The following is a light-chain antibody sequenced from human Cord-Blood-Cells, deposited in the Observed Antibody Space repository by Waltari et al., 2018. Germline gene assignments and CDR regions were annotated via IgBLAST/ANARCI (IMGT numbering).Light chain of an antibody. V-gene: IGKV2-28*01. CDR3: MQALQTPYT. CDR1: HSLLHSNGYNY. CDR2: LGS. Sequence: DIVMTHSPLPLPVTPGEPASLSCRSSHSLLHSNGYNYLDWYLQKPGQSPQLLIYLGSNRASGVPDRFSGSGSGTDFTLKISGVEAEDVGVYYCMQALQTPYTVGQGTKLEIK. J-gene: IGKJ2*01.